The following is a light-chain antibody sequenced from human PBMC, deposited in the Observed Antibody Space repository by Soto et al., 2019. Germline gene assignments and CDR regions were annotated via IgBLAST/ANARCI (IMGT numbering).Light chain of an antibody. CDR2: GAS. CDR3: QQYGSSPYT. Sequence: EIVLTQSPGTLSLSPGERGTLSCRASQSVSSDYLAWFQQKPGQAPRLLIYGASNRASGIPDRFSASGSGTDFTLTISRLEPEDFAVYYCQQYGSSPYTFGQGTKLDIK. CDR1: QSVSSDY. J-gene: IGKJ2*01. V-gene: IGKV3-20*01.